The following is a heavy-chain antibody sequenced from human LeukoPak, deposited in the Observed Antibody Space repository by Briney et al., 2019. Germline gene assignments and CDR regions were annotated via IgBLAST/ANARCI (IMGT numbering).Heavy chain of an antibody. CDR1: GFTFSNAW. Sequence: PGGSLRLSCAASGFTFSNAWMNWVRQAPGKGLEWVGHIKSKSDGGTTDYAAPVKGRFTISRDDSKNALYLQMNSLKTEDTAVYHCATEYCTSTNCYNYFQDWGQGTLVTVAS. J-gene: IGHJ1*01. D-gene: IGHD2-2*02. CDR2: IKSKSDGGTT. CDR3: ATEYCTSTNCYNYFQD. V-gene: IGHV3-15*01.